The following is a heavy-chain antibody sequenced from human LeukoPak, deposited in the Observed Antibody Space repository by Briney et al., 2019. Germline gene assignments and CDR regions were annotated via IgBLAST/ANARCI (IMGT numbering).Heavy chain of an antibody. CDR3: ARVPYYYDSSGYYSRYYFDY. CDR2: INPNSGGT. V-gene: IGHV1-2*02. D-gene: IGHD3-22*01. J-gene: IGHJ4*02. Sequence: GASVKVSCKASGYTFTGYYMHWVRQAPGQGLEWMGWINPNSGGTNYAQKFQGRVTMTRDTSISTAYMELSSLRSEDTAVYYCARVPYYYDSSGYYSRYYFDYWGQGTLVTVSS. CDR1: GYTFTGYY.